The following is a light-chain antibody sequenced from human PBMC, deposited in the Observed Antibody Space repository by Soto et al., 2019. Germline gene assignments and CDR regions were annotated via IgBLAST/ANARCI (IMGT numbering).Light chain of an antibody. V-gene: IGKV3-15*01. Sequence: EIVMTQSPATLSVSPGERATLSCRASQSVSSNLAWYQQKPGQAPRLLIYGASTRATGIPARFSGSGSGTEFTLPISSLQSEDFAVYCCQQYNNWPKTFGQGTRLEIK. CDR3: QQYNNWPKT. CDR1: QSVSSN. CDR2: GAS. J-gene: IGKJ5*01.